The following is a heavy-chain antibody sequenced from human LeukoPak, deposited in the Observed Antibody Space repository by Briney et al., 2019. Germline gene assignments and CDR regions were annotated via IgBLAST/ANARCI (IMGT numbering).Heavy chain of an antibody. Sequence: SVKVSCKASGGTFSSYAISWVRQAPGQGLEWMGGIIPIFGTANYAQKFQGRVTITADESTSTAYMELSSLRSEDTAVYYCARSIAVACTKTYAFDIWGQGTMVTVSS. CDR1: GGTFSSYA. D-gene: IGHD6-19*01. CDR2: IIPIFGTA. V-gene: IGHV1-69*13. J-gene: IGHJ3*02. CDR3: ARSIAVACTKTYAFDI.